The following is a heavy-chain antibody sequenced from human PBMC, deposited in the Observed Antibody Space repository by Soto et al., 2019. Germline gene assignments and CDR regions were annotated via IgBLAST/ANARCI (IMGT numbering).Heavy chain of an antibody. CDR1: GFSFSNYG. V-gene: IGHV3-30*18. D-gene: IGHD2-8*01. CDR3: SKDRRGGRAVLDS. J-gene: IGHJ4*02. CDR2: ISYDGSSK. Sequence: GGSLRLSCAASGFSFSNYGMHWVRQAPGKGLEWVAVISYDGSSKYHADSVKGRFTISRDNSKNTLHLQMNSLRAEDTAVYYCSKDRRGGRAVLDSWGQGTPVTVS.